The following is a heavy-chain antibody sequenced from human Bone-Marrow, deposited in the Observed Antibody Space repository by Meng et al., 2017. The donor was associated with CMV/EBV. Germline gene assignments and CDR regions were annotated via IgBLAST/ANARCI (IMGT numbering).Heavy chain of an antibody. J-gene: IGHJ6*02. CDR2: ISSSGSTI. D-gene: IGHD3-3*01. CDR1: GFTFSDYY. Sequence: GESLKISCAASGFTFSDYYMSWIRQAPGKGLEWVSYISSSGSTIYYADSVKGRFTISRDNAKNSLYLQMNSLRAEDTAVYYCARDSRTTDVYYDFWSATGEYYGMDVWGQGTTVTVSS. V-gene: IGHV3-11*04. CDR3: ARDSRTTDVYYDFWSATGEYYGMDV.